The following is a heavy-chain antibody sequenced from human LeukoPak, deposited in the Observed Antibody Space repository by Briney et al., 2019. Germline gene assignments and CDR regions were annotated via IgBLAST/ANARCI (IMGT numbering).Heavy chain of an antibody. J-gene: IGHJ3*02. V-gene: IGHV3-21*01. CDR2: ISSSSSYI. CDR1: GFTFSSYS. CDR3: ARALSSRVDAFDI. D-gene: IGHD6-13*01. Sequence: GGSLRLSCAASGFTFSSYSMNWVRQAPGKGLEWVSSISSSSSYIYYADSVKGRFTISRDNAKNSLYLQMNSLRAEDTAAYYCARALSSRVDAFDIWGQGTMVTVSS.